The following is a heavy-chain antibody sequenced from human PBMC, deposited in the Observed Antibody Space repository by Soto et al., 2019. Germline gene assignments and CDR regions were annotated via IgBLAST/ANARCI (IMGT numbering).Heavy chain of an antibody. J-gene: IGHJ4*02. V-gene: IGHV4-59*01. CDR1: GGSISSYY. CDR3: ARDRYGDYYFDY. D-gene: IGHD4-17*01. Sequence: SETLSLTCTVSGGSISSYYWSWIRQPPGKGLEWIGYIYYSGRTNYNPSLKSRVTISVDTSKNQFSLKLSSVTAADTAVYYCARDRYGDYYFDYWGQGTLVTVPQ. CDR2: IYYSGRT.